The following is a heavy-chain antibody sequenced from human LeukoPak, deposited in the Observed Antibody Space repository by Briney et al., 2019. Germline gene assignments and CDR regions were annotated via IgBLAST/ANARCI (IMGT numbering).Heavy chain of an antibody. V-gene: IGHV4-31*03. D-gene: IGHD3-22*01. CDR2: IYYSGST. CDR3: AREYYYDSSGYLNEAFDI. CDR1: GGSISSGGYY. Sequence: SETLSLTCTVSGGSISSGGYYWSWIRQHPGKGLEWIGYIYYSGSTYYNPSLKSRVTISVDTSKNQFSLKLSSVTVADTAVYYCAREYYYDSSGYLNEAFDIWGQGTMVTVSS. J-gene: IGHJ3*02.